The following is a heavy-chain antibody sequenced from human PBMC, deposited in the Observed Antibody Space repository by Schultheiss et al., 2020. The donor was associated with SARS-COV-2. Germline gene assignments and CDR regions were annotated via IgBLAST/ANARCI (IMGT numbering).Heavy chain of an antibody. CDR3: ARAHSSSWYGYYYYGMDV. CDR2: IYYSGST. CDR1: GGSVSSGSYY. Sequence: SETLSLTCTVSGGSVSSGSYYWSWIRQPPGKGLEWIGYIYYSGSTYYNPSLKSRVTISVDTSKNQFSLKLSYVTAADTAVYYCARAHSSSWYGYYYYGMDVWGQGTTVTVSS. D-gene: IGHD6-13*01. V-gene: IGHV4-61*01. J-gene: IGHJ6*02.